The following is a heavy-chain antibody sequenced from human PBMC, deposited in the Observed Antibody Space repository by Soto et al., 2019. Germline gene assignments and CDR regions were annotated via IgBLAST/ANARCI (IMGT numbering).Heavy chain of an antibody. CDR1: GYTFTSYG. Sequence: QVQLVQSGAEVKKPGASVKVSCKASGYTFTSYGISWVRQAPGQGLEWMGWISAYNGNTNYAQKLQGRVTMTTDTSTSTAYMELXSXXSXXXXXXXXXXXXXXXXXXGQXTXVTVSS. V-gene: IGHV1-18*01. J-gene: IGHJ1*01. CDR3: XXXXXXXXX. CDR2: ISAYNGNT.